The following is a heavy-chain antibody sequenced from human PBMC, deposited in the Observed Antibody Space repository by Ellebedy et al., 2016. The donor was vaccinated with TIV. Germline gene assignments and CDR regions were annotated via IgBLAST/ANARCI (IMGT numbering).Heavy chain of an antibody. CDR3: ARHVQMEWLLSPVYGMDV. CDR2: IYYRGST. Sequence: MPSETLSLTCTVSGGSISSYYWSWIRQPPGKGLEWIGFIYYRGSTNYNPSLKSRVTISVDTSKHQFSLKMSSVTAAATAVYYCARHVQMEWLLSPVYGMDVWGQGTTVTVSS. V-gene: IGHV4-59*08. J-gene: IGHJ6*02. D-gene: IGHD3-3*01. CDR1: GGSISSYY.